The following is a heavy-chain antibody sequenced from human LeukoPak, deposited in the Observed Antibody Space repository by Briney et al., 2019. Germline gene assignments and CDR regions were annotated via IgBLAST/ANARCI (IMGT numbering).Heavy chain of an antibody. J-gene: IGHJ5*02. CDR3: ARLKTVTTLVEGIDP. CDR1: GYSFTSYW. Sequence: GESLNISCQGSGYSFTSYWIGWVRQMPGKGLEWMGIIYPGDSDTRYSPSFQGQVTISADKSISTAYLQWSSLKDSDTAMYYCARLKTVTTLVEGIDPWGQGTLVTVSS. CDR2: IYPGDSDT. V-gene: IGHV5-51*01. D-gene: IGHD4-17*01.